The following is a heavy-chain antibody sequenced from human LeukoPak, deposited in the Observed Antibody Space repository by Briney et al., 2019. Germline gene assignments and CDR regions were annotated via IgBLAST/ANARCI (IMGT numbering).Heavy chain of an antibody. CDR2: IYHSGST. J-gene: IGHJ4*02. CDR1: GVSISSGGYS. D-gene: IGHD4-17*01. V-gene: IGHV4-30-2*01. CDR3: ARETHYGDYVDYFDY. Sequence: SETLSLTCAVSGVSISSGGYSWRWIRQPPGKGLEWIVYIYHSGSTYYNPSLKSRVTISVDRSKNQFSLKLSSVTAADTAVYYCARETHYGDYVDYFDYWGQGTLVTVSS.